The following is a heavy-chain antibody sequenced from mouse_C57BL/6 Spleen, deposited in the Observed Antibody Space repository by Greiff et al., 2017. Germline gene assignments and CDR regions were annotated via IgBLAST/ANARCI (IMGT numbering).Heavy chain of an antibody. CDR1: GYSFTDYN. V-gene: IGHV1-39*01. CDR2: INPNYGTT. J-gene: IGHJ4*01. D-gene: IGHD2-1*01. Sequence: VQLQQSGPELVKPGASVKISCKASGYSFTDYNMNWVKQSPGKSLEWIGVINPNYGTTSYNQKFKGKATMTADQSSSTAYMQLSSLTSEDSAVYYCARNGNYAMDYWGQGTTVTVSS. CDR3: ARNGNYAMDY.